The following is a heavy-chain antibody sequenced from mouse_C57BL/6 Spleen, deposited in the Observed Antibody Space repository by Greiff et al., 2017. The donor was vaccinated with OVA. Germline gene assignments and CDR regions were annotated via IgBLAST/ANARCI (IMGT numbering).Heavy chain of an antibody. CDR3: ARGSTVVAAYYAMDY. D-gene: IGHD1-1*01. CDR2: IDPSDSET. CDR1: GYTFTSYW. Sequence: QVQLQQSGAELVRPGSSVKLSCKASGYTFTSYWMHWVKQRPIQGLEWIGNIDPSDSETHYNQKFKDKATLTVDKSSSTAYMQLSSLPSEDSAVYYCARGSTVVAAYYAMDYWGQGTSVTVSS. V-gene: IGHV1-52*01. J-gene: IGHJ4*01.